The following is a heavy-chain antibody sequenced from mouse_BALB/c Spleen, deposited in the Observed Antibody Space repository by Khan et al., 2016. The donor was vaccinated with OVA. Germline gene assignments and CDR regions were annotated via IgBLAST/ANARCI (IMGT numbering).Heavy chain of an antibody. CDR2: ISTYYGDA. CDR3: ARGSGNSRFAY. D-gene: IGHD1-3*01. J-gene: IGHJ3*01. Sequence: QVRLQQSGAELVRPGVSVKISCKGSGYTFTDYAMHWVKQSHAKSLEWIGVISTYYGDADYNQKFKGKATMTVDKSSSTAYMELARLTSEDSAIYCCARGSGNSRFAYWGQGTLVTVAA. CDR1: GYTFTDYA. V-gene: IGHV1S137*01.